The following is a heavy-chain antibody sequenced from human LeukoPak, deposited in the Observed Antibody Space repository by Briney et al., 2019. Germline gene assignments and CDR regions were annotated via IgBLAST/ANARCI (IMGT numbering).Heavy chain of an antibody. D-gene: IGHD6-13*01. V-gene: IGHV3-30*04. CDR2: ISYDGSNK. Sequence: PGGSLRLSCAASGFTFSSYAMHWVRQAPGKGLEWVAVISYDGSNKYYADSVKGRFTISRDNSKKTLCLQMNSLRAEDTSVYYCARDKTEYTSNWYMGFYNWFDPWGQGTLVTVSS. CDR3: ARDKTEYTSNWYMGFYNWFDP. CDR1: GFTFSSYA. J-gene: IGHJ5*02.